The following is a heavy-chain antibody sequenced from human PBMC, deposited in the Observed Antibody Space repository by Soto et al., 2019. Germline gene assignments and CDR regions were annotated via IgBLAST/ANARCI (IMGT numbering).Heavy chain of an antibody. V-gene: IGHV1-24*01. CDR2: FDPEDGET. CDR3: AIMGGTMVLSPRGAFDI. CDR1: GYTLTELS. J-gene: IGHJ3*02. D-gene: IGHD3-10*01. Sequence: GASVKVSCKVSGYTLTELSMHWVRQAPGKGLEWMGGFDPEDGETIYARKFQGRVTMTEDTSTDTAYMELSSLRSEDTAVYYCAIMGGTMVLSPRGAFDIWGQGTMVTVS.